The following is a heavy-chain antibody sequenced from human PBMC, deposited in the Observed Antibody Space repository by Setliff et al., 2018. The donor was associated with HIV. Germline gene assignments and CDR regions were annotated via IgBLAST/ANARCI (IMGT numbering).Heavy chain of an antibody. CDR3: ARGLSYYGSGSYGHNWFDP. Sequence: PGGSLRLSCAASGFTFSSYEMNWVRQATGKGLEWIAYISGSGSTIYYADSVKGRITISRDNAKNSLYLQMNSLRGEDTAVYYCARGLSYYGSGSYGHNWFDPWGQGTLVTVSS. V-gene: IGHV3-48*03. J-gene: IGHJ5*02. CDR1: GFTFSSYE. CDR2: ISGSGSTI. D-gene: IGHD3-10*01.